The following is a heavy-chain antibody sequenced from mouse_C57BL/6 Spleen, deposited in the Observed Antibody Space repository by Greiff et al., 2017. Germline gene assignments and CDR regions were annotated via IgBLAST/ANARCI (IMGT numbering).Heavy chain of an antibody. CDR3: ARRKEGYLDY. Sequence: QVQLKQPGAELVKPGASVKLSCKASGYTFTSYWMHWVKQRPGQGLEWIGMIHPNSGSTNYNEKFKSKATLTVDKSYSTAYMQLSSLTSEDSAVYYCARRKEGYLDYWGQGTTLTVSS. CDR2: IHPNSGST. CDR1: GYTFTSYW. V-gene: IGHV1-64*01. J-gene: IGHJ2*01.